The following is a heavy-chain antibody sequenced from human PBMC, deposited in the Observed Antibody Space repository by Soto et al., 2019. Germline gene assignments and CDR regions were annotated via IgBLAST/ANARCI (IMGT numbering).Heavy chain of an antibody. Sequence: GESLRLSCAASGFTFSSYGMSWVRQAPGKGLEWVSVISGSGGSTYYADSVKGRFTISRDNSKNKLYLQMNSLRAEDTAVYYCAKDSNIYDYWGQGTLVTVSS. CDR3: AKDSNIYDY. V-gene: IGHV3-23*01. J-gene: IGHJ4*02. D-gene: IGHD4-4*01. CDR1: GFTFSSYG. CDR2: ISGSGGST.